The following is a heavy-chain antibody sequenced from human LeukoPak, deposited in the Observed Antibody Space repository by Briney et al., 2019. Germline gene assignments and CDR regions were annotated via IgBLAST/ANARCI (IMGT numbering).Heavy chain of an antibody. CDR3: ARGIPSYYDFWSGYYSDAFDI. J-gene: IGHJ3*02. CDR2: INHSGST. CDR1: GGSFSGYY. V-gene: IGHV4-34*01. Sequence: SETLSPTCAVYGGSFSGYYWSWIRQPPGKGLEWIGEINHSGSTNYNPSLKSRVTISVDTSKNQFSLKLSSVTAADTAVYYCARGIPSYYDFWSGYYSDAFDIWGQGTMVTVSS. D-gene: IGHD3-3*01.